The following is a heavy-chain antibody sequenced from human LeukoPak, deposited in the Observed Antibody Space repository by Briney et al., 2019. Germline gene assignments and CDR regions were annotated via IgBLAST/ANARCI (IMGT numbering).Heavy chain of an antibody. D-gene: IGHD5-24*01. CDR3: ARVRREMFFDY. J-gene: IGHJ4*02. CDR2: ISGGSSYI. Sequence: PGGSLRLSCAASGFTSSSYSMNWVRQAPGKGLEWVSSISGGSSYIYYADSMKGRFTISRDNAKNSLSLQMNSLRAEDTAVYYCARVRREMFFDYWGQGTLVTVSS. V-gene: IGHV3-21*01. CDR1: GFTSSSYS.